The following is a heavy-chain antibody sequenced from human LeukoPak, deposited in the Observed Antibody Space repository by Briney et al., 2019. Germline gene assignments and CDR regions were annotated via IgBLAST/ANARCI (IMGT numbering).Heavy chain of an antibody. CDR1: GGSISSSNW. CDR2: IYHSGST. Sequence: PSETLSLTCAVSGGSISSSNWWSWVRQPPGKGLEWIGEIYHSGSTNYNPSLKRRVTLSVDKSNNQFSLKLSSVPAADTAVYYCARNSGITMIVVVWGDAFDIWGQGTMVTVSS. V-gene: IGHV4-4*02. CDR3: ARNSGITMIVVVWGDAFDI. J-gene: IGHJ3*02. D-gene: IGHD3-22*01.